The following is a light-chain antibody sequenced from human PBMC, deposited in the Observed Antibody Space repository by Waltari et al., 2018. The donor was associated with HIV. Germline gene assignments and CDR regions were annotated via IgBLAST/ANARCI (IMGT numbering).Light chain of an antibody. J-gene: IGKJ3*01. CDR1: QSVNSGY. CDR2: GAS. Sequence: EIVLTQSPGTQSLSPGERATLSCMTSQSVNSGYLAWFQQKPGQAPRLLIYGASTRATGIPDRFSASGSGTDFTLTISRLEPEDFAVYYCQQYGTSPRVTFGPGTRVDIK. V-gene: IGKV3-20*01. CDR3: QQYGTSPRVT.